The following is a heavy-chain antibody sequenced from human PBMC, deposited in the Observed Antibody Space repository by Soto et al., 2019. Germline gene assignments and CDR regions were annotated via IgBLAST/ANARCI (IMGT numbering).Heavy chain of an antibody. J-gene: IGHJ6*03. CDR1: GGSISPYY. D-gene: IGHD6-13*01. CDR2: VYYSGNT. CDR3: ARKGAAASYAHYYMDV. V-gene: IGHV4-59*01. Sequence: SETLSLTCTVSGGSISPYYWSWIRQPPGKGLEWIGYVYYSGNTNYNPSLESRVTISVDTSRNRFSLNLTSATAADTAVYYCARKGAAASYAHYYMDVWGRGAAVTVSS.